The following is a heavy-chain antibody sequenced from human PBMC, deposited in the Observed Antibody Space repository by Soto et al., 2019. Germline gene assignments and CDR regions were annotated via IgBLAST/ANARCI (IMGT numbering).Heavy chain of an antibody. D-gene: IGHD3-10*01. V-gene: IGHV1-69*01. J-gene: IGHJ5*02. CDR3: AREGRYYGSGSYFPRFDP. CDR2: TIPIFGTA. Sequence: QVQLVQSGAEVKKPGSSVKVSCKASGGTFSSYAISWVRQAPGQGLEWMGGTIPIFGTANYAQKFQGRVTITADESTSTAYMELSSLRSEDTAVYYGAREGRYYGSGSYFPRFDPWGQGTLVTVSS. CDR1: GGTFSSYA.